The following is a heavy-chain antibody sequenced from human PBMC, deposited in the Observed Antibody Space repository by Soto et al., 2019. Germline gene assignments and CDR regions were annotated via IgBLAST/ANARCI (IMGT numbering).Heavy chain of an antibody. CDR3: TRFGRLNPGVRGTHFDY. V-gene: IGHV3-49*05. Sequence: ESGGGLVKPGRSLRLSCTASGFTFGDYAMSWFRQAPGKGLEWVGFIRSKAYGGTTEYAASVKGRFTISRDDSKSIAYLQMNSLKTEDTAVYYCTRFGRLNPGVRGTHFDYWGQGTLVTVSS. J-gene: IGHJ4*02. CDR1: GFTFGDYA. CDR2: IRSKAYGGTT. D-gene: IGHD3-10*01.